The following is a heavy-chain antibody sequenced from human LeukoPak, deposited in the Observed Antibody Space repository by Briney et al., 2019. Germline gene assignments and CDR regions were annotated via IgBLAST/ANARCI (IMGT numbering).Heavy chain of an antibody. J-gene: IGHJ4*02. Sequence: GGSLRLSCVASGFNFSPYAVHWVRQAPGKGLEWVAIISNDGTTESYTDSVKGRFTISRDNFKNTLYLQMNGLRLEDTAVYYCAKDFARDESTNCSWGQGTLVTVSS. D-gene: IGHD2-8*01. CDR3: AKDFARDESTNCS. V-gene: IGHV3-30-3*01. CDR2: ISNDGTTE. CDR1: GFNFSPYA.